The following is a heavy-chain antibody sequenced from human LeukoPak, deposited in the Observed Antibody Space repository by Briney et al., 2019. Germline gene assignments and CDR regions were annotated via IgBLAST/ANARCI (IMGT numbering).Heavy chain of an antibody. CDR2: IYYSGST. CDR3: AREGEPDGMDV. D-gene: IGHD1-26*01. J-gene: IGHJ6*02. Sequence: PSETLSLTCTVSGGSISSGGYYWSWIRQHPGKGLEWIGYIYYSGSTYYNPSLKSRVTISVDTSKNQFSLKLSSVTAADTAVYYCAREGEPDGMDVWGQGTTVTVSS. CDR1: GGSISSGGYY. V-gene: IGHV4-31*03.